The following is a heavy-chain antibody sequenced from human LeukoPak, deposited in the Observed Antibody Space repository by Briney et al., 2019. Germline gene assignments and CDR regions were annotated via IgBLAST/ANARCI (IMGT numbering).Heavy chain of an antibody. CDR3: ARGYYYDSSGYYY. CDR1: GFTFSDYD. CDR2: ISSSSSYT. D-gene: IGHD3-22*01. V-gene: IGHV3-11*06. J-gene: IGHJ4*02. Sequence: PGGSLRLSCAASGFTFSDYDMSWIRQAPGKGLEWVSYISSSSSYTNYADSVKGRFTISRDNAKNSLYLQMNSLRAEDTAVYYCARGYYYDSSGYYYWGQGTLVTVSS.